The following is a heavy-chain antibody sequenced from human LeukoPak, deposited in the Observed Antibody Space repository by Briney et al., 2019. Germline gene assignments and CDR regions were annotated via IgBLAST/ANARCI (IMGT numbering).Heavy chain of an antibody. D-gene: IGHD1-26*01. CDR3: AKGALGMGATFFFDY. CDR2: ISYDGSNK. V-gene: IGHV3-30*18. Sequence: GGSLRLSCAASGFTFSSYGMHWVRQAPGKGLEWVAVISYDGSNKYYADSVKGRFTISRGNSKNTLYLQMNSLRAEDTAVYYCAKGALGMGATFFFDYWGQGTLVTVSS. J-gene: IGHJ4*02. CDR1: GFTFSSYG.